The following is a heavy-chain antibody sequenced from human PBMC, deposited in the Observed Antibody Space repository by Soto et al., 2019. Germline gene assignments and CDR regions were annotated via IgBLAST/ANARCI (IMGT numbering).Heavy chain of an antibody. D-gene: IGHD3-10*01. CDR3: ARDPGMDYGSGRDFDY. V-gene: IGHV1-18*01. CDR2: TNTHNGNT. Sequence: GASVKVSCKASGYTFSTYGISWVRQAPGQGLEWLGWTNTHNGNTNYAQKLQGRVTMTTDTSTSTAYMELRSLRSDDTAVYYCARDPGMDYGSGRDFDYWGQGTLVTVSS. J-gene: IGHJ4*02. CDR1: GYTFSTYG.